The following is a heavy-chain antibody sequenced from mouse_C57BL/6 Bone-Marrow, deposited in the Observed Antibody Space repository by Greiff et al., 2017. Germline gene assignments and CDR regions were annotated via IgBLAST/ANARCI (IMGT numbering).Heavy chain of an antibody. CDR1: GYTFTSYG. CDR2: IYPRSGNT. CDR3: ARYGNPFAY. D-gene: IGHD2-1*01. Sequence: LVESGAELARPGASVKLSCKASGYTFTSYGISWVKQRTGQGLEWIGEIYPRSGNTYYNEKFKGKATLTADKSSSTAYMELRSLTSEDSAVYFCARYGNPFAYWGQGTLVTVSA. V-gene: IGHV1-81*01. J-gene: IGHJ3*01.